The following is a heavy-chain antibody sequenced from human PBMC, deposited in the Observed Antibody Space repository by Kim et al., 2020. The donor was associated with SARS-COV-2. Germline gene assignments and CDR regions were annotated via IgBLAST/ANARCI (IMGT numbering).Heavy chain of an antibody. V-gene: IGHV3-30*07. J-gene: IGHJ3*02. Sequence: VKGRFTISRDNSKNTLYLQINSLRAEDTAVYYCARNRYCSSTSCDDAFDIWGQGTMVTVSS. CDR3: ARNRYCSSTSCDDAFDI. D-gene: IGHD2-2*01.